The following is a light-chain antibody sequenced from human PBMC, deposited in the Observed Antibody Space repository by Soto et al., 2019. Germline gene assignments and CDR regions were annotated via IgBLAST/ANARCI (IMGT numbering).Light chain of an antibody. CDR1: QSVSSSY. CDR2: GAS. Sequence: EIVLTQSPGTLSLSLGERATLSCRASQSVSSSYLAWYQQKPGQAPRLLIYGASSRATGIPDRFSGSGSGTDFTLTISRLEPEDFAVYYCQQYGSSPPSITFGQGHDWRLN. J-gene: IGKJ5*01. CDR3: QQYGSSPPSIT. V-gene: IGKV3-20*01.